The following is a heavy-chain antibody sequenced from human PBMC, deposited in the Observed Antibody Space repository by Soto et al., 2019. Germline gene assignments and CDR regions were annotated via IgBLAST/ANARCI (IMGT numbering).Heavy chain of an antibody. V-gene: IGHV5-51*01. CDR3: ARLMLYYYGSEHYYYYYGMDV. J-gene: IGHJ6*02. Sequence: GESLKISCKGSXYSFTSYWIGWVRQMPGKGLEWMGIIYPGDSDTRYSPSFQGQVTISADKSISTAYPQWSSLKASDTAMYYCARLMLYYYGSEHYYYYYGMDVWGQGTTVTVSS. CDR1: XYSFTSYW. CDR2: IYPGDSDT. D-gene: IGHD3-10*01.